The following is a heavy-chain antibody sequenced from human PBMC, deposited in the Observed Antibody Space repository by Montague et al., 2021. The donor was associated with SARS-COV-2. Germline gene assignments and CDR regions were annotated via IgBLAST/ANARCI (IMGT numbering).Heavy chain of an antibody. Sequence: SETLSLTCTVSGGSISSYYWSWIRQPPGKGLEWIGYIYYSGSTNYNPSLKSRVTISIDTSKNQFSLKLSSVTAADTAVYYCARDLRVVVLNVPAIDIWGPGTMFTVSS. V-gene: IGHV4-59*01. CDR3: ARDLRVVVLNVPAIDI. D-gene: IGHD2-21*01. CDR2: IYYSGST. CDR1: GGSISSYY. J-gene: IGHJ3*02.